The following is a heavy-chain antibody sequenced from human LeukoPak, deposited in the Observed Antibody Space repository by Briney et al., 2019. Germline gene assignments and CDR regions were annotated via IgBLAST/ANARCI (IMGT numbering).Heavy chain of an antibody. D-gene: IGHD6-19*01. CDR3: ARALEPSIAVIDY. CDR1: GFTFSSYS. J-gene: IGHJ4*02. CDR2: ISSSSSYI. Sequence: PGGSLRLSCAASGFTFSSYSMNWVRQAPGKGLEWVSSISSSSSYIYHADSVKGRFTISRDNAKNSLCLQMNSLRAEDTAVYYCARALEPSIAVIDYWGQGTLVTVSS. V-gene: IGHV3-21*01.